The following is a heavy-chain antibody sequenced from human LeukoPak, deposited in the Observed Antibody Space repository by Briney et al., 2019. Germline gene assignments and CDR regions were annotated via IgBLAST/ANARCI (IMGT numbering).Heavy chain of an antibody. CDR3: ARDRQPAADEAFDI. CDR2: IIPIFGTA. Sequence: SVKVSCKASGGTFSSYAISWVRQAPGQGLEWMGGIIPIFGTANYAQKFQGRVTITADESTSTAYMELNRLTSDDTAVYYCARDRQPAADEAFDIWGQGTMVTVSS. J-gene: IGHJ3*02. V-gene: IGHV1-69*13. CDR1: GGTFSSYA. D-gene: IGHD2-2*01.